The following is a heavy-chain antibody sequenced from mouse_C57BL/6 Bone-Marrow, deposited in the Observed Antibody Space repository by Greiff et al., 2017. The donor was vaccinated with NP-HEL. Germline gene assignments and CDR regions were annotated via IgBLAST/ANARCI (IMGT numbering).Heavy chain of an antibody. CDR3: AENGISWYFDV. V-gene: IGHV1-81*01. Sequence: VKLMESGAELARPGASVKLSCKASGYTFTSYGISWVKQRTGQGLEWIGEIYPRSGNTYYNEKFKGKATLTADKSSSTAYMELRSLTSEDSAVYFCAENGISWYFDVWGTGTTVTVSS. CDR1: GYTFTSYG. CDR2: IYPRSGNT. J-gene: IGHJ1*03. D-gene: IGHD1-3*01.